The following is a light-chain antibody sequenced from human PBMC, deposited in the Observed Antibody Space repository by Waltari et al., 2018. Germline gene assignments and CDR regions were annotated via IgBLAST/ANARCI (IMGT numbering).Light chain of an antibody. J-gene: IGKJ1*01. V-gene: IGKV3-11*01. CDR3: QHRNNWPWT. CDR1: QTIYNY. CDR2: DAS. Sequence: EVVLTQSPATLSLSPGERATLSCRASQTIYNYLAWSQQKPGQAPRLLIYDASNRATGIPDRFSGSGSGTDFTLIISRLEPEDFVVYYCQHRNNWPWTFGQGSKVEIK.